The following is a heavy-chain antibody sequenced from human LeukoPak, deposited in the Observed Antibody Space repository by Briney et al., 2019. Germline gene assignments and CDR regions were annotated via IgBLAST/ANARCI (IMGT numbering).Heavy chain of an antibody. D-gene: IGHD6-13*01. CDR2: INPNNGGT. CDR1: GYTFTNYA. CDR3: AREATVVAAGTAGINFDF. V-gene: IGHV1-2*02. J-gene: IGHJ4*02. Sequence: ASVKVSCKASGYTFTNYAMNWVRQAPGQGLEWMGWINPNNGGTLYAQKFEGRVAMTRDTSTSTAYMELTRLTSDDTGVYYCAREATVVAAGTAGINFDFWGQGTLITVAS.